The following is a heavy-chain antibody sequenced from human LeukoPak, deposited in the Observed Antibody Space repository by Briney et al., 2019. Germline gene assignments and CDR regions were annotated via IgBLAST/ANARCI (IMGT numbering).Heavy chain of an antibody. D-gene: IGHD3-22*01. CDR3: ARQRTDDSSGSLDY. Sequence: SETLSLTCAVSGDSIRSSPHYWGCIRQPPGKGLECIGSIYYSGSTYYNPSLKRRVTISVDTSKNQFSLKMSSLTPADTAVYFCARQRTDDSSGSLDYWGQGTLVTVSS. J-gene: IGHJ4*02. CDR2: IYYSGST. CDR1: GDSIRSSPHY. V-gene: IGHV4-39*07.